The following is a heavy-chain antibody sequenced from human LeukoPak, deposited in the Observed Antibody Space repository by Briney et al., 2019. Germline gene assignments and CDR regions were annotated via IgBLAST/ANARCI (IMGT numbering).Heavy chain of an antibody. D-gene: IGHD6-19*01. CDR3: ARAGPYSSGWQYVDY. CDR1: GDSISNSAYY. Sequence: PSETLSLTCTVSGDSISNSAYYWAWIRQPPGKGLEWTGSMCFGEIPYYNPSLKSRLTISVDTSKNQFSLKLSSVTAADTAVYYCARAGPYSSGWQYVDYWGQGTLVTVSS. CDR2: MCFGEIP. V-gene: IGHV4-39*07. J-gene: IGHJ4*02.